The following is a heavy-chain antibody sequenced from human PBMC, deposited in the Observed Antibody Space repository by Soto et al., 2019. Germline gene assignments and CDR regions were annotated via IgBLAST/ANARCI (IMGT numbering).Heavy chain of an antibody. D-gene: IGHD2-15*01. Sequence: GGSLRLSCAASGFTVSSTYMSWVRQAPGKGLEWVSLIYSGGGTYYAESVKGRFTISRDNFKNTLCLQMNSLRAEDTAVYYCAKDTGRGGGSVFDYWGQGTLVTVSS. CDR1: GFTVSSTY. CDR2: IYSGGGT. CDR3: AKDTGRGGGSVFDY. J-gene: IGHJ4*02. V-gene: IGHV3-53*01.